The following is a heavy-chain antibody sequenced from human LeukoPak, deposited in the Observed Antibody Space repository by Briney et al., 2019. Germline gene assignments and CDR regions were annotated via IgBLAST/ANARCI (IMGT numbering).Heavy chain of an antibody. J-gene: IGHJ2*01. CDR1: GGSMNNYH. CDR3: AKLTRLGFEGSAGPYVRQADYWYFDL. D-gene: IGHD2-15*01. V-gene: IGHV4-59*01. CDR2: IYYIGST. Sequence: PSETLSLTCAVTGGSMNNYHWSWIRQPPGKALEWIGYIYYIGSTDYNPSLKSRVTLSLDTSRNQFSLNLSSLTAADTAVYYCAKLTRLGFEGSAGPYVRQADYWYFDLWGRGTLVTVSS.